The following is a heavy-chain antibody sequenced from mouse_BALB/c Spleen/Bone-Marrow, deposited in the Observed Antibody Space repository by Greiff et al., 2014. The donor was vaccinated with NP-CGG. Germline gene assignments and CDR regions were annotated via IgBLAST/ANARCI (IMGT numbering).Heavy chain of an antibody. CDR1: GFTFSSYG. V-gene: IGHV5-6*02. J-gene: IGHJ3*01. D-gene: IGHD1-1*02. CDR3: ARHEGGELWSLTY. Sequence: EVMLVESGGDLVKPGGSLKLSCAASGFTFSSYGMSWVRQTPDKRLEWVATISSGGSYTYCPDSVKGRFTISRDNAKNTLYLQMSTLKSEDTAMHYCARHEGGELWSLTYWGQGTLVTVSA. CDR2: ISSGGSYT.